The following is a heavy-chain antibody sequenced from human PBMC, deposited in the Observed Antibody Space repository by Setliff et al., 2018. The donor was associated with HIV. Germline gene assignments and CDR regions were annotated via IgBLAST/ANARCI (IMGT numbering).Heavy chain of an antibody. Sequence: SETLSLTCAVSGDSVSSRSHYWSGLRQPPGKGLEWIGYIYYSGSTNYNPSLKSRVTISVDTSKNHFSLKLRSVTAADTAVYYCAQLGMVDYFDYWGQGTLVTVSS. CDR1: GDSVSSRSHY. V-gene: IGHV4-61*03. J-gene: IGHJ4*02. CDR3: AQLGMVDYFDY. CDR2: IYYSGST. D-gene: IGHD1-1*01.